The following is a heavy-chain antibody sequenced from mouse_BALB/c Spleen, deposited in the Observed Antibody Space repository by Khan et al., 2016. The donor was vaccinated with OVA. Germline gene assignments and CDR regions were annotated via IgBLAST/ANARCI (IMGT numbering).Heavy chain of an antibody. J-gene: IGHJ3*01. Sequence: QVQLQQSGPELVKPGASVKMSCKASGYTFTDYVMNWVKQRNGQGLEWIGQIYPGSDSTYYNEKFKGKATLTADRSSSTAYMKLSNLTSEDSAVYFFARAGWDVFAYWGQGTLVTVSA. D-gene: IGHD4-1*01. CDR2: IYPGSDST. CDR1: GYTFTDYV. V-gene: IGHV1-77*01. CDR3: ARAGWDVFAY.